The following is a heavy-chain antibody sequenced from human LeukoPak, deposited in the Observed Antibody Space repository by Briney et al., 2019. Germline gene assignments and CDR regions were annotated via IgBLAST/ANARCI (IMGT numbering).Heavy chain of an antibody. Sequence: SVNVSCKASGGTFSSYAISWVRQAPGQGLEWMGGIIPIFGTANYAQKFQGRVTITADESTSTAYMELRSLRSEDKAVYYCASMATTDVDTATQLIDYWGQGTLVTVSS. CDR3: ASMATTDVDTATQLIDY. D-gene: IGHD5-18*01. J-gene: IGHJ4*02. CDR2: IIPIFGTA. V-gene: IGHV1-69*13. CDR1: GGTFSSYA.